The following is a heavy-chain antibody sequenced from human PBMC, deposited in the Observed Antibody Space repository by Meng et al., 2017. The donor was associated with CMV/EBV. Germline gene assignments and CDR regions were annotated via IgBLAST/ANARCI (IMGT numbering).Heavy chain of an antibody. V-gene: IGHV3-9*01. Sequence: SLKISCAASGFTFSSYEMNWVRQAPGKGLEWVSGISWNSGSIGYADSVKGRFTISRDNAKNSLYLQMNSLRAEDTALYYCAKEHGGKVLYYYGMDVWGQGTTVTVSS. D-gene: IGHD4-23*01. J-gene: IGHJ6*02. CDR2: ISWNSGSI. CDR1: GFTFSSYE. CDR3: AKEHGGKVLYYYGMDV.